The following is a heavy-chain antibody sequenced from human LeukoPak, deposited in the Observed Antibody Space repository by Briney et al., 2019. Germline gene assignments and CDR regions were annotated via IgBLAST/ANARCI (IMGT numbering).Heavy chain of an antibody. CDR2: ISSSSSYI. Sequence: PGGSLRLSCVASGFTFSSYSLNWFRQAPGKGLEWVSSISSSSSYICYADSVKGRFTISRDNAKNSLYLQMNSLRAEDTAVYYCARGGKYGSTLVDYWGQGTLVTVSS. CDR3: ARGGKYGSTLVDY. CDR1: GFTFSSYS. V-gene: IGHV3-21*01. D-gene: IGHD3-10*01. J-gene: IGHJ4*02.